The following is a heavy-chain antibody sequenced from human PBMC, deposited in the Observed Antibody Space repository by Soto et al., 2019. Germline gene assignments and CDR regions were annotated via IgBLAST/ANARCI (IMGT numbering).Heavy chain of an antibody. CDR3: AGGLRFGESHRFDP. J-gene: IGHJ5*02. D-gene: IGHD3-10*01. CDR1: GGSFSGYY. CDR2: INHSGST. V-gene: IGHV4-34*01. Sequence: QVQLQQWGAGLLKPSETLSLTCAVYGGSFSGYYWSWIRQPPGKGLEWIGEINHSGSTNYNPSLKEWITNSGDTVKNQVFPKPGPVAPGGKAGYYRAGGLRFGESHRFDPWGQGTLVTVSS.